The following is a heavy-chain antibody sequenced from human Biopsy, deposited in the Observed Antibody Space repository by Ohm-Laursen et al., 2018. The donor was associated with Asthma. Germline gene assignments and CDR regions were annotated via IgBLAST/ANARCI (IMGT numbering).Heavy chain of an antibody. D-gene: IGHD3-3*02. CDR1: GGTFSSYA. J-gene: IGHJ6*02. CDR2: IIPIFGTA. CDR3: ARPSPNRDILYYYYHMDV. V-gene: IGHV1-69*13. Sequence: SVKVSCKTSGGTFSSYAISWVRQAPGQGLEWMGGIIPIFGTANYAQKFQGRVTITADESTGTAYMELSSLRSDDTAIYYCARPSPNRDILYYYYHMDVWGQGTTVIVSS.